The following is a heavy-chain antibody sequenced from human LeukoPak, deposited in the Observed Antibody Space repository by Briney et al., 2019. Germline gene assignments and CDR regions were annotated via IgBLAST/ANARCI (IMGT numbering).Heavy chain of an antibody. CDR2: ISSNGGNT. CDR3: ARNAMARGNHFDY. D-gene: IGHD3-10*01. J-gene: IGHJ4*02. Sequence: PGGSLRLSCAASGFTFSSYAMHWVRQAPRKGLEYVSAISSNGGNTYYANSVKGRFTISRDNSKDTLYLQMGSLRAEDMAVYYCARNAMARGNHFDYWGQGTLVAVSS. CDR1: GFTFSSYA. V-gene: IGHV3-64*01.